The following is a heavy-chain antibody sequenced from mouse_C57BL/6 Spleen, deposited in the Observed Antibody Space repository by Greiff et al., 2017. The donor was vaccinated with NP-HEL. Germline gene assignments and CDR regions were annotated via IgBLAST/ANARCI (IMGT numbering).Heavy chain of an antibody. V-gene: IGHV14-2*01. D-gene: IGHD2-3*01. CDR3: GSFDGYYEAGFAY. J-gene: IGHJ3*01. Sequence: VQLQQSGAELVEPGASVKLSCTASGFTIRDYYMPWVKQRTEQGLEWIGRIDPEAGDTKYAPKFQGQATITADTSSNTADLQLSSLTSEETAVYYCGSFDGYYEAGFAYWGQGTLVTVSA. CDR2: IDPEAGDT. CDR1: GFTIRDYY.